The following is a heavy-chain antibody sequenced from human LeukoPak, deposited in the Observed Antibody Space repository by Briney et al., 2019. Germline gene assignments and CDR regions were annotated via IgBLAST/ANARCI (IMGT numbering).Heavy chain of an antibody. J-gene: IGHJ4*02. CDR2: ISGSGGST. Sequence: QPGGSLRLSCAASGFTFSSYGMSWVRQAPGKGLEWVSAISGSGGSTYYADSVKGRFTISRDNSKNTLYLQMNSLRAEDTAVYYCAKDTKNIVVSATLDYWGQGTLVTVSS. CDR1: GFTFSSYG. CDR3: AKDTKNIVVSATLDY. D-gene: IGHD2-21*01. V-gene: IGHV3-23*01.